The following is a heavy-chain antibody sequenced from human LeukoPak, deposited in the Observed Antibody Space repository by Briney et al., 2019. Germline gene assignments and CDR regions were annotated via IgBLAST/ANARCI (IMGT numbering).Heavy chain of an antibody. CDR1: GGSISSYY. V-gene: IGHV4-59*12. Sequence: SETLSLTCTVSGGSISSYYWSWIRQPPGKGLEWIGYIYYSGSTNYNPSLKSRVTISVDTSKNQFSLKLSSVTAADTAVYYCAREGGGYCSSTSCYAPYYYYYMDVWGKGTTVTVSS. CDR3: AREGGGYCSSTSCYAPYYYYYMDV. D-gene: IGHD2-2*01. J-gene: IGHJ6*03. CDR2: IYYSGST.